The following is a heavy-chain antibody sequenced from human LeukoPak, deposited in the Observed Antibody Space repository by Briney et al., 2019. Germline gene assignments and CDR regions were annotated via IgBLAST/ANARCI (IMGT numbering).Heavy chain of an antibody. V-gene: IGHV3-23*01. J-gene: IGHJ4*02. Sequence: QAGGSLRLSCAASGFTFSRSAMTWVRQTPGKGLDWVSSISSSGNTYYADSVKGRFTISSDNSKNMLYLQMNSLRAEDTAVYYCVKGRISEDGLDFWGQGTLVTVSS. CDR2: ISSSGNT. CDR3: VKGRISEDGLDF. D-gene: IGHD6-13*01. CDR1: GFTFSRSA.